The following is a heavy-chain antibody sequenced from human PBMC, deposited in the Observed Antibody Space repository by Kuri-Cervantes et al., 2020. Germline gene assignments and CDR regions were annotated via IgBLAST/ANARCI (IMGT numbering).Heavy chain of an antibody. CDR3: ATSTTVGPSYFDY. J-gene: IGHJ4*02. Sequence: GGSLRLSCAASGFTFSSYWMSWVRQAPGKGLEWVAKIKQDGSEKYYVDSVKGRFTISRDNAKNSLYLQMNSLRAEDTAVYYCATSTTVGPSYFDYWGQGTLVTVSS. V-gene: IGHV3-7*01. CDR1: GFTFSSYW. D-gene: IGHD4-11*01. CDR2: IKQDGSEK.